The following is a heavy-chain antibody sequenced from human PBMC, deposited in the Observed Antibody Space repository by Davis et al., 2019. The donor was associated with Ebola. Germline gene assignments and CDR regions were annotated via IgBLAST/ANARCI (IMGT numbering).Heavy chain of an antibody. V-gene: IGHV3-23*01. D-gene: IGHD5-12*01. J-gene: IGHJ4*02. CDR1: EITFTCYV. CDR2: NSGSGGST. CDR3: AKDCYGGYGEIFDY. Sequence: GEFLKSPCATPEITFTCYVISWLRQPRRELPVSFSPNSGSGGSTYYADSVKGLFTISRDKSKNTLYLQMNSLRAEDTAVYYCAKDCYGGYGEIFDYWGQGTLVTGSS.